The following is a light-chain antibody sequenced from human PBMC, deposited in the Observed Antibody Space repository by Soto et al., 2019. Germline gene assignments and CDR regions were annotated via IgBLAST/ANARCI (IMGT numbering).Light chain of an antibody. CDR3: QQLNSYLTIT. V-gene: IGKV1-5*01. CDR1: QSISDW. CDR2: DIS. J-gene: IGKJ5*01. Sequence: DIQMTQSPSTLPASVGDRVTITCRASQSISDWLAWYQQKPGKAPKLLIYDISNLEIGVPSRFSGSGSGTEFTLTISSLQPEDFATYYCQQLNSYLTITFGQGTRLEIK.